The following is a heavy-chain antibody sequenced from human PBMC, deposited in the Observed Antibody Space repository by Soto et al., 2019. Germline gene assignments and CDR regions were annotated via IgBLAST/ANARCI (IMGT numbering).Heavy chain of an antibody. CDR3: ARDLRVLSWVMDV. Sequence: GASVKVSCKASGYTFTDYFIHWVRQAPGQGLEWMGWINPKSGGTNYAQKFQGRVTMTRDTSTTTAYMDLSRLRSDDTAVYYCARDLRVLSWVMDVWGQGTTVTVSS. J-gene: IGHJ6*02. CDR2: INPKSGGT. V-gene: IGHV1-2*02. D-gene: IGHD3-16*01. CDR1: GYTFTDYF.